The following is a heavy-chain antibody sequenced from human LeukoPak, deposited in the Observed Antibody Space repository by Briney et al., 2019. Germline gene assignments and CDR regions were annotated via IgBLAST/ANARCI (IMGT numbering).Heavy chain of an antibody. D-gene: IGHD1-1*01. J-gene: IGHJ4*02. V-gene: IGHV3-48*01. CDR2: ISSSSSTI. Sequence: PGGSLRLSCAASGFTFSSYSMNWVRQAPGKGLEWVSYISSSSSTIYYAGSVKGRFTISRDNAQNSLYLQMNSLRAEDTAVYYCAREGEIVNTGYFEYWGQGTLVTVSS. CDR1: GFTFSSYS. CDR3: AREGEIVNTGYFEY.